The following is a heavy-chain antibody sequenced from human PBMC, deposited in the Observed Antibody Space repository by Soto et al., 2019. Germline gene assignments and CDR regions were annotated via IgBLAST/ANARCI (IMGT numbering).Heavy chain of an antibody. V-gene: IGHV1-18*01. D-gene: IGHD6-13*01. CDR2: ISAYNGNT. J-gene: IGHJ4*02. CDR1: GYTFTSYG. CDR3: ARDRQQLVRGLFDY. Sequence: GASVKVSCKASGYTFTSYGISWVRQAPGQGLEWMGWISAYNGNTNYAQKLQGRVTMTTDTSTSTAYMELRSLRSDDTAVYYCARDRQQLVRGLFDYWGQGTLVTVSS.